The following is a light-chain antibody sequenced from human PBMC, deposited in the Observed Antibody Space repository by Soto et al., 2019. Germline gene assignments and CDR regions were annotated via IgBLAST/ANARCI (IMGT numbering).Light chain of an antibody. Sequence: DIQVSQSPSTLSGSVGDRVTITCRASQTISSWLAWYQQKPGKAPKLLIYAASSLQSGVPSRFSGSGSGTEFTLTISSLQPDDFATYYCQQYNSYSTFGQGTKVDIK. V-gene: IGKV1-5*01. CDR3: QQYNSYST. J-gene: IGKJ1*01. CDR2: AAS. CDR1: QTISSW.